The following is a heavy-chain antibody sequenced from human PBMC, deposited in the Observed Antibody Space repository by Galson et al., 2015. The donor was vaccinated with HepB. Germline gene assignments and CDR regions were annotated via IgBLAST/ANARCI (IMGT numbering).Heavy chain of an antibody. CDR1: GYSFTTHW. Sequence: QSGAEVKKPGESLRISCQGSGYSFTTHWIIWVRQMPGKGLEWMGRIDPSDSHTNYSTSFQGHVTMSADKSISTAYLQWNSLKASDTATYYCAGHHGPYYGSGTYYSYWGQGTLVTVS. CDR2: IDPSDSHT. J-gene: IGHJ4*02. CDR3: AGHHGPYYGSGTYYSY. D-gene: IGHD3-10*01. V-gene: IGHV5-10-1*01.